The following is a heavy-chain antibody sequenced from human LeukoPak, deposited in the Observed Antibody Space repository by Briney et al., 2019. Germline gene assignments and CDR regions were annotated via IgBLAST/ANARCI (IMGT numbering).Heavy chain of an antibody. Sequence: GGSLRFSCAASGFTFSDYYMSWIRQAPGKGLEWVSYISSSGSTIYYADSVKGRFTISRDNAKNSLYLQMNSLRAEDTAVYYCARGIGSGELERRARWFDPWGQGTLVTVSS. CDR2: ISSSGSTI. J-gene: IGHJ5*02. CDR3: ARGIGSGELERRARWFDP. CDR1: GFTFSDYY. D-gene: IGHD1-1*01. V-gene: IGHV3-11*01.